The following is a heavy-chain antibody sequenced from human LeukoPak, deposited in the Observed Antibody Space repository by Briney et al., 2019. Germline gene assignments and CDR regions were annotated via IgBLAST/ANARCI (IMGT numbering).Heavy chain of an antibody. CDR1: GYTYTSYA. Sequence: ASVKVSCKASGYTYTSYAMNWVRQAPGQGLEWVGWINTNTGNPTYAQGFTGRFVFSLDTPVSTAYLQISSLKAEDTAVYYCARFRGASGDFDYWGQGTLVTVSS. J-gene: IGHJ4*02. CDR2: INTNTGNP. CDR3: ARFRGASGDFDY. D-gene: IGHD3-10*01. V-gene: IGHV7-4-1*02.